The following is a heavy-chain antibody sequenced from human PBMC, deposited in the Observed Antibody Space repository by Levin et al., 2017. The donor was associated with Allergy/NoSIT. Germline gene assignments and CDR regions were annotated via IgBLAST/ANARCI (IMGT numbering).Heavy chain of an antibody. D-gene: IGHD5-18*01. V-gene: IGHV4-30-4*01. Sequence: SETLSLTCTVSGGSISSGDYYWSWIRQPPGKGLEWIGYIYYSGSTYYNPSLKSRVTISVDTSKNQFSLKLSSVTAADTAVYYCARDVDTAMVGWFDPWGQGTLVTVSS. CDR1: GGSISSGDYY. J-gene: IGHJ5*02. CDR3: ARDVDTAMVGWFDP. CDR2: IYYSGST.